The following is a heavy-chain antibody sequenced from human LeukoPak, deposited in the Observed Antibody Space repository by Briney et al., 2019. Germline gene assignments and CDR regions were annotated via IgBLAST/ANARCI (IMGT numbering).Heavy chain of an antibody. CDR1: GGSLSSFY. V-gene: IGHV4-4*07. D-gene: IGHD6-19*01. Sequence: SETLSLTCTVSGGSLSSFYWSWFRQPAGKGLEWIGRIYSSGSTNYNPSLKSRLTMSVDTSKNQFSLRLTSVTAADSAVYYCARVLGWAGFDYWGQGTLVTVSS. J-gene: IGHJ4*02. CDR3: ARVLGWAGFDY. CDR2: IYSSGST.